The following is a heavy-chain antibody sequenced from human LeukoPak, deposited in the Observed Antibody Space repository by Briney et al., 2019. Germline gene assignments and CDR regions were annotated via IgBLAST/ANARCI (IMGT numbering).Heavy chain of an antibody. CDR3: ARDLENSNPGFDY. CDR1: GGSISHNY. V-gene: IGHV4-59*12. CDR2: IYYSGNT. D-gene: IGHD1-7*01. Sequence: PSETLSLTCDVSGGSISHNYWNWIRQPPGKALGWIGYIYYSGNTNYNPSLQSRVTMSVDTSKNQFSLRLSSVTAADTAVYYCARDLENSNPGFDYWGQGTLVTVSS. J-gene: IGHJ4*02.